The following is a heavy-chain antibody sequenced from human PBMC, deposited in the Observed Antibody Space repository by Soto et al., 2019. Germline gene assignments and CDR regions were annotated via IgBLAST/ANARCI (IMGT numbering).Heavy chain of an antibody. CDR1: GGSISSSSYY. CDR3: ARHDSGWSWFDY. D-gene: IGHD6-19*01. Sequence: SETLSLTCTVSGGSISSSSYYWGWIRQPPGKGLEWIGSIYYSGSTYYNPSLKCRVTISVDTSKNQFSLKLSSVTAADTAVYYCARHDSGWSWFDYWGQGTLVTVSS. CDR2: IYYSGST. J-gene: IGHJ4*02. V-gene: IGHV4-39*01.